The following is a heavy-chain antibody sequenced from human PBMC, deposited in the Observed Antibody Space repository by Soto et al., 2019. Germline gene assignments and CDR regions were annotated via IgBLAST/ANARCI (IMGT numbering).Heavy chain of an antibody. Sequence: PSETLSLTCTVSGGSISSSSYYWGWVRQPPGKGLEWIGEINHSGSTNYNPSLKSRVTISVDTSKNQFSLKLSSVTAADTAVYYCARGYSSSWYYYYYGMDVWGQGTTVTVSS. D-gene: IGHD6-13*01. V-gene: IGHV4-39*07. CDR3: ARGYSSSWYYYYYGMDV. CDR1: GGSISSSSYY. J-gene: IGHJ6*02. CDR2: INHSGST.